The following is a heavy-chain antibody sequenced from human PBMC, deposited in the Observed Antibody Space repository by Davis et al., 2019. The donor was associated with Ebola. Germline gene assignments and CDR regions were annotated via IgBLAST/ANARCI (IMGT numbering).Heavy chain of an antibody. Sequence: AAPVKVSCKASGYTFTNYYMHWVRQAPGQGLEWMGIINPSGGSTSYAQKFQGRVTMTRDTSTSTVYMELSSLRSEDTAVYYCARSSSGGYYFDYWGQGTLVTVSS. CDR3: ARSSSGGYYFDY. D-gene: IGHD6-6*01. CDR1: GYTFTNYY. J-gene: IGHJ4*02. CDR2: INPSGGST. V-gene: IGHV1-46*03.